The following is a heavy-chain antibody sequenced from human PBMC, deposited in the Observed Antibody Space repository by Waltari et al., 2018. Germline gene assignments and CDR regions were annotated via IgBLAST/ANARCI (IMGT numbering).Heavy chain of an antibody. V-gene: IGHV4-39*01. CDR2: SNYIGNT. CDR1: GGPISSSSHY. J-gene: IGHJ4*02. CDR3: ARRARAGSGVYYFDS. D-gene: IGHD3-3*01. Sequence: QLQLQESGPGLVKPSETLSLTCTVSGGPISSSSHYWGWIRQPPGKGLEWIGSSNYIGNTYNNPSLRSRVTISVDTXXNQFSLKMYSVTATDTAVYYCARRARAGSGVYYFDSWGQGTLVTVSS.